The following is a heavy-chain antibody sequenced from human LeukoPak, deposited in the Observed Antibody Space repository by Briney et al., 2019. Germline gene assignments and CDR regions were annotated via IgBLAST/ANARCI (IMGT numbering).Heavy chain of an antibody. CDR3: ARVRITLIRGVNQYYFDY. CDR2: ISYDGGNK. D-gene: IGHD3-10*01. CDR1: AFPFSTYA. V-gene: IGHV3-30*04. Sequence: GSLRLSCAASAFPFSTYAMHWVRQAPGKGLEWMASISYDGGNKYYADSVKGRFTISRDNSKNTLYLQMNSLKVEDTAVYYCARVRITLIRGVNQYYFDYWGQGTPVTVSS. J-gene: IGHJ4*02.